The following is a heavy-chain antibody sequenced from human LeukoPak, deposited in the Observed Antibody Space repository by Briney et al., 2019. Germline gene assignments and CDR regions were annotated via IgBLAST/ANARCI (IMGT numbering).Heavy chain of an antibody. CDR1: GFTFSSYA. V-gene: IGHV3-23*01. J-gene: IGHJ4*02. Sequence: GGSLRLSCAASGFTFSSYAMSWVRQAPGKGLEWVSAISGSGGSTYYADSVKGRFTISRDNAKNSLYLQMNSLRAEDTAVYYCARVGTMVRGVIEGFDYWGQGTLVTVSS. D-gene: IGHD3-10*01. CDR3: ARVGTMVRGVIEGFDY. CDR2: ISGSGGST.